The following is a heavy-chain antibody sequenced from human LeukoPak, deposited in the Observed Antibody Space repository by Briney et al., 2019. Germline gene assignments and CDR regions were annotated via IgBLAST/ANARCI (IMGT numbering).Heavy chain of an antibody. J-gene: IGHJ6*03. CDR3: ARGRDYYYYYMDV. CDR2: INPNSGGT. V-gene: IGHV1-2*02. Sequence: ASVKVSCKASGGTFSSYAISWVRQAPGQGLEWMGWINPNSGGTNYAQKFQGRVTMTRDTSISTAYMELSRLRSDDTAVYYCARGRDYYYYYMDVWGKGTTVTISS. CDR1: GGTFSSYA.